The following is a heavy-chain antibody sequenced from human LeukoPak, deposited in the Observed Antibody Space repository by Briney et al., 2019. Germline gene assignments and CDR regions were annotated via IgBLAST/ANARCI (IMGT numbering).Heavy chain of an antibody. CDR3: ARTLLVVPAATSYYFDY. V-gene: IGHV4-30-4*08. J-gene: IGHJ4*02. CDR1: GGSISSGDYY. CDR2: IYYSGST. D-gene: IGHD2-2*01. Sequence: SETLSLTCTVSGGSISSGDYYWTWIRQPPGEGLEWIGYIYYSGSTYYNPSLKSRVTISVDTSKNYFSLRLSSVTAADTAVYYCARTLLVVPAATSYYFDYWGQGTLVTVSS.